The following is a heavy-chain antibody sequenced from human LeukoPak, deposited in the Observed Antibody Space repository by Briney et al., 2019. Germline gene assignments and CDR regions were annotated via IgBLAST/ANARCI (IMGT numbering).Heavy chain of an antibody. CDR1: GGSISSGGYY. CDR3: ARLITIFGVVTPDV. J-gene: IGHJ6*04. CDR2: IYTSGST. Sequence: SETLSLTCTVSGGSISSGGYYWSWIRQPPGKGLEWIGYIYTSGSTNYNPSLKSRVTISVDTSKNQFSLKLSSVTAADTAVYYCARLITIFGVVTPDVWGKGTTVTVSS. D-gene: IGHD3-3*01. V-gene: IGHV4-61*08.